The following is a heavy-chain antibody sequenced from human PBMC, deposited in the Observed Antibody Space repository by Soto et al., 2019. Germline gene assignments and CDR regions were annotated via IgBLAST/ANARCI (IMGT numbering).Heavy chain of an antibody. V-gene: IGHV3-30-3*01. CDR1: GFTFSSYA. CDR3: ARDRGEWSHAPVFYY. CDR2: ISYDGNNK. D-gene: IGHD3-16*01. Sequence: ESVGGVVQPGRSLRLSCAASGFTFSSYAMHWVRQAPGKGLEWVAVISYDGNNKYSADSVKGRFTISRDNSKNTLYLQMNSLRAEDTAVYYCARDRGEWSHAPVFYYWGQGTLVTVSS. J-gene: IGHJ4*02.